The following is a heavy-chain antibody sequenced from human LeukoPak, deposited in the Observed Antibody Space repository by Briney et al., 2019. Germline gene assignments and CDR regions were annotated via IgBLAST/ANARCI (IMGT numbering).Heavy chain of an antibody. J-gene: IGHJ4*02. CDR1: GYTFTGYY. CDR3: AREEGGGSCYDY. Sequence: ASVKVSCKASGYTFTGYYMHWVRQAPGQGLEWMGWINPNSGGTNYAQKFQGRVTMTRDTSISTAYMELSRLRSDDTAVYYCAREEGGGSCYDYWGQGTLITVSS. CDR2: INPNSGGT. V-gene: IGHV1-2*02. D-gene: IGHD2-15*01.